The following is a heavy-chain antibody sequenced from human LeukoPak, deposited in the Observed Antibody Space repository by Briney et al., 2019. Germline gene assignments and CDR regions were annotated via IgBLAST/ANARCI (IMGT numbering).Heavy chain of an antibody. Sequence: GGSLRLSCAASGFTFSNYAMSWVRQAPGKGMECVSYISSDSTYTNYADSVRGRFTISRDNAKNSLYLQMNSLRAEDTAVYYCVRGGPYGDYDAYWGQGTLVTVSS. J-gene: IGHJ4*02. CDR2: ISSDSTYT. CDR1: GFTFSNYA. CDR3: VRGGPYGDYDAY. V-gene: IGHV3-11*06. D-gene: IGHD4-17*01.